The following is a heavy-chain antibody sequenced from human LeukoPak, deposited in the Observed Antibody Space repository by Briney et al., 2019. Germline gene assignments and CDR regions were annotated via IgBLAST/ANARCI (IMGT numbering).Heavy chain of an antibody. Sequence: GGSLRLSCAASGFTFSSYGTHWVRQAPGKGLEWVAVISYDGSNKYYADSVKGRFTISRDNSKNTLYLQMNSLRAEDTAVYYCAKGVGAFDIWGQGTMVTVSS. J-gene: IGHJ3*02. CDR1: GFTFSSYG. CDR2: ISYDGSNK. D-gene: IGHD3-3*01. CDR3: AKGVGAFDI. V-gene: IGHV3-30*18.